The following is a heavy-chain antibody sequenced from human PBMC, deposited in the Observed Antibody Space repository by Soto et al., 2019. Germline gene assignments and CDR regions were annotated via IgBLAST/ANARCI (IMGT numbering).Heavy chain of an antibody. Sequence: EVQLLESGGGLVQPGGSLRLSCAASGFTFSSYAMSWVRQAPGKGLEWVSAISGSGGSTYYADSVKGRFTISRDNSKKTLYLQMNSLRAEDTAVYYCAKRSGYSYELDYYYYYGMDVWGQGTTVTVSS. CDR2: ISGSGGST. D-gene: IGHD5-18*01. CDR1: GFTFSSYA. J-gene: IGHJ6*02. CDR3: AKRSGYSYELDYYYYYGMDV. V-gene: IGHV3-23*01.